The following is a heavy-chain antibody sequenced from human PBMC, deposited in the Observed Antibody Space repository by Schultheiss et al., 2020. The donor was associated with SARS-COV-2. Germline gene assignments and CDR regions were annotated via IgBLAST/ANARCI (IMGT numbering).Heavy chain of an antibody. CDR1: GGSFSGDY. J-gene: IGHJ5*02. CDR2: IYYSGST. Sequence: SQTLSLTCAVYGGSFSGDYWSWIRQPPGKGLEWIGSIYYSGSTYYNPSLKSRVTISVDTSKNQFSLKLSSVTAADTAVYYCARGLGYCSSTSCYNWFDPWGQGTLVTVSS. CDR3: ARGLGYCSSTSCYNWFDP. V-gene: IGHV4-34*01. D-gene: IGHD2-2*02.